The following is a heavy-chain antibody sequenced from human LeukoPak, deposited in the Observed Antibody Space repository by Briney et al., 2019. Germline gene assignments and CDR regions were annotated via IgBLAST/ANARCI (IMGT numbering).Heavy chain of an antibody. J-gene: IGHJ5*02. CDR3: ARHEYSGSYYGLSWFDP. D-gene: IGHD1-26*01. CDR1: GGSISSSGYY. V-gene: IGHV4-39*01. CDR2: IYYSGST. Sequence: SGPGLVKPSEALSLTCTVSGGSISSSGYYWGWIRQPPGKGLEWIASIYYSGSTYYNPSLKSRATISVDTSKNQLSLKLSSLTAADTAVYYCARHEYSGSYYGLSWFDPWGQGTLVTVSS.